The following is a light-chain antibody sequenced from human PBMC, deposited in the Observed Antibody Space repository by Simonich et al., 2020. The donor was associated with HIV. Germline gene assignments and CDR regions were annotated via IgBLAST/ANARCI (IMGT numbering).Light chain of an antibody. J-gene: IGKJ4*01. CDR2: GAS. CDR3: HQYNKWPPLT. V-gene: IGKV3-15*01. CDR1: QSVSNH. Sequence: EIVMTQSPATLSVSPGERATLSCRASQSVSNHLAWYQQKPGQAPRLLIYGASTRATGIPARFTGSGSGTEFTLTISSMQSEDFAVYYCHQYNKWPPLTVGGGTKVEIK.